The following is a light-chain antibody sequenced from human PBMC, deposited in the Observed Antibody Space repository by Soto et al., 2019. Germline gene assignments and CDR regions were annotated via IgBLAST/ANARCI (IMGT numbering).Light chain of an antibody. CDR1: QSVSDN. CDR2: DAS. J-gene: IGKJ1*01. Sequence: IKMNQSPSTLSASVGDRVTITCRAIQSVSDNLAWYQQKPGQAPRLIIYDASTRATGVPGRFSGSVSGTDFTLTISCLQAEAVAIFYRQMINTAPPPWAIADGTKVDIK. CDR3: QMINTAPPPWA. V-gene: IGKV3-15*01.